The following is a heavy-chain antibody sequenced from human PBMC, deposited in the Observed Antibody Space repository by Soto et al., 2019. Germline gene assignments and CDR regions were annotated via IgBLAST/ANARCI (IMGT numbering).Heavy chain of an antibody. V-gene: IGHV3-30*18. CDR3: AKGSWDSSGYSPYGMDV. J-gene: IGHJ6*02. Sequence: LRLSCAASGFTFSSYGMHWGRPAPGKGLEWVAVITYDGSNKYYADSVKGRFTISRDNSKNTLYLQMNSLRAEDTAVYYCAKGSWDSSGYSPYGMDVWGQGTTVTVSS. D-gene: IGHD3-22*01. CDR1: GFTFSSYG. CDR2: ITYDGSNK.